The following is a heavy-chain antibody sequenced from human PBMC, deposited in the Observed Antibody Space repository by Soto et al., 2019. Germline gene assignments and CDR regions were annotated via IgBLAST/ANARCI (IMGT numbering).Heavy chain of an antibody. CDR3: ARDWSGYSGSYEEYFDY. J-gene: IGHJ4*02. CDR1: GFTFSSYW. Sequence: EVQLVESGGGLVQPGGSLRLSCAASGFTFSSYWMSWVRQAPGKGLEWVANIKQDGSEKYYVDSVKGRFTISRDNAKNSLYLQMNSLRAEDTAVYYCARDWSGYSGSYEEYFDYWGQGTLVTVSS. V-gene: IGHV3-7*05. CDR2: IKQDGSEK. D-gene: IGHD1-26*01.